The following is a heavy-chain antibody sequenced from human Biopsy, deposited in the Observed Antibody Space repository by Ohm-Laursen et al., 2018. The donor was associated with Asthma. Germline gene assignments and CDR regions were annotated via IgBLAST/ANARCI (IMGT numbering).Heavy chain of an antibody. V-gene: IGHV1-69*01. D-gene: IGHD6-19*01. CDR1: GGTFSNFA. CDR2: ILSVFGLT. J-gene: IGHJ6*02. Sequence: SSVKVSCNAPGGTFSNFAISWVRQAPGQGLKWLGGILSVFGLTNYAQKVQGRATITADESTSTAYMEVTSLRSEDTAIYYCARCQVGYSSGWSLLLKKIYYSGMDVWGQGTAVTVSS. CDR3: ARCQVGYSSGWSLLLKKIYYSGMDV.